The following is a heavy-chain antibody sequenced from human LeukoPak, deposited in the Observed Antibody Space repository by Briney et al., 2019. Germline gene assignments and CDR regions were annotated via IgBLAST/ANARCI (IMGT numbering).Heavy chain of an antibody. J-gene: IGHJ1*01. CDR3: ARLHCSGGSCYLWYFQH. D-gene: IGHD2-15*01. V-gene: IGHV1-2*02. Sequence: ASVKVSCKASGYTFTGYYMHWVRQAPGQGLEWMGWINPNSGGTNYAQKFQGRVTMTRDTSISTAYMEQSRLRSDDTAVYYCARLHCSGGSCYLWYFQHWGQGTLVTVSS. CDR2: INPNSGGT. CDR1: GYTFTGYY.